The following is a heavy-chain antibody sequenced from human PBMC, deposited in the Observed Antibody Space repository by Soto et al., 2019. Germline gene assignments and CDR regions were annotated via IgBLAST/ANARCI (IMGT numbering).Heavy chain of an antibody. CDR1: GGSISGYY. V-gene: IGHV4-34*01. CDR3: ARHPGYGLYYFDY. CDR2: INHSGST. Sequence: PLETLSLTCAVSGGSISGYYWSWIRQPPGKGLEWIGEINHSGSTYYNPSLKSRVTISVDTSKNQFSLKLSSVTAADTAVYYCARHPGYGLYYFDYWGQGTLVTVSS. D-gene: IGHD5-18*01. J-gene: IGHJ4*02.